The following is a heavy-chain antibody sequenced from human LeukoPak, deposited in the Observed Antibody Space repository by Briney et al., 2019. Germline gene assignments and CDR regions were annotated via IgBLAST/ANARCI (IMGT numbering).Heavy chain of an antibody. J-gene: IGHJ4*02. Sequence: PGGSLRVSCVASGFPVRSNYMTWVRPAPGKGLEWVSVLHSSGDTYYADSVKGRFTISRDDSKNTLYLEMNSLRAEDTAVYYCARGKVYYYYDYWGQGTLVTVSS. CDR2: LHSSGDT. CDR1: GFPVRSNY. D-gene: IGHD5-12*01. V-gene: IGHV3-53*01. CDR3: ARGKVYYYYDY.